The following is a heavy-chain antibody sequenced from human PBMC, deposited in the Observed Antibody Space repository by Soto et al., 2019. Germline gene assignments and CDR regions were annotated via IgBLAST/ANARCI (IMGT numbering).Heavy chain of an antibody. CDR3: ARLSDSRIAVAGPSPRFDY. CDR2: IYYSGST. D-gene: IGHD6-19*01. V-gene: IGHV4-59*01. J-gene: IGHJ4*02. Sequence: SETQSLTCTVSGGSISSYYGSWIRQPPGKGLEWIGYIYYSGSTNYNPSLKSRVTISVDTSKNQFSLKLGSVTAADTAVYYCARLSDSRIAVAGPSPRFDYWGQGTLVTVSS. CDR1: GGSISSYY.